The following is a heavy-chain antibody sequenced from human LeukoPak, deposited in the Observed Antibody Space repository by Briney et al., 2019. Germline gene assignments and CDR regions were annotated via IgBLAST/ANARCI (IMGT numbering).Heavy chain of an antibody. V-gene: IGHV4-59*08. D-gene: IGHD4-23*01. Sequence: PSETLSLTCGVSGGSISSHYWSWMRQPPGKELEWIGYIYYSGGTNYNPSLQSRVTISVDTSKNQFSLKLSTVTAADTAVYYCARLTVEAPPYWFDPWGQGTLVTVSS. CDR3: ARLTVEAPPYWFDP. CDR2: IYYSGGT. J-gene: IGHJ5*02. CDR1: GGSISSHY.